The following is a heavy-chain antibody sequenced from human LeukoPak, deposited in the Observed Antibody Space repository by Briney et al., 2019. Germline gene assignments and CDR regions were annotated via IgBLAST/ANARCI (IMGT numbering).Heavy chain of an antibody. Sequence: GASVKVSCKASGYTFTSYYVHWVRQAPGQGLEWMGIINPSGGSTSYAQKFQGRVTMTRDTSTSTVYMELSSLRSEDTAVYYCARGRGVVVVAATYYFDYWGQGTPVTVSS. CDR2: INPSGGST. D-gene: IGHD2-15*01. J-gene: IGHJ4*02. CDR1: GYTFTSYY. V-gene: IGHV1-46*01. CDR3: ARGRGVVVVAATYYFDY.